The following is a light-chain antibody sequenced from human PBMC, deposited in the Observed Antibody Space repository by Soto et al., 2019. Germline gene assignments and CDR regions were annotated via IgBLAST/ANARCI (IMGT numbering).Light chain of an antibody. CDR3: QQYNNWRS. V-gene: IGKV3-15*01. CDR2: GAS. CDR1: QSISSN. J-gene: IGKJ1*01. Sequence: EIVLTQTPATLSLSPGERATLSCRASQSISSNLAWYQQKPGQTPRLLIYGASTRATGIPARFSGSGSGTEFTLTIRSLQSEDFAVYYCQQYNNWRSFGQGTKVDI.